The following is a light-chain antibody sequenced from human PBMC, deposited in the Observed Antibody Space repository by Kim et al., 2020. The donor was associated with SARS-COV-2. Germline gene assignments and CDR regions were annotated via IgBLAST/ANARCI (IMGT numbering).Light chain of an antibody. CDR2: QDR. Sequence: SVYPGQTASITGSGDKLGDKYACWYQQKPGQSPVVVIYQDRKRPSGIPERFSGSNSGNTATLTISGTQAMDEADYYCQTWDSSNGVFGGGTQLTVL. V-gene: IGLV3-1*01. J-gene: IGLJ2*01. CDR3: QTWDSSNGV. CDR1: KLGDKY.